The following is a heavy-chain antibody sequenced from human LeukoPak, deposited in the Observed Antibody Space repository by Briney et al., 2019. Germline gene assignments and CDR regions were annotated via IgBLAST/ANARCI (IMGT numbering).Heavy chain of an antibody. Sequence: GGSLRLSCVASGFTFDNHVMNWVRQRPGKGLEWVSLISWEGDSAYYADSVKGRFTISRDNRKNSLILQMNGLTTEDTAIYYCAKGSHSFAECQVDSWGLGTLVTVSS. V-gene: IGHV3-43*01. CDR3: AKGSHSFAECQVDS. J-gene: IGHJ5*01. CDR1: GFTFDNHV. CDR2: ISWEGDSA. D-gene: IGHD2-2*01.